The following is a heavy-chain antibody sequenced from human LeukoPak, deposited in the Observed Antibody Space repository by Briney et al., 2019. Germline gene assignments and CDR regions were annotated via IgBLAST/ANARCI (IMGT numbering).Heavy chain of an antibody. V-gene: IGHV4-4*07. CDR1: GGSISSYY. Sequence: SETLSLTCTVSGGSISSYYWSWIRQPAGKGLEWIGRMYTSGSTNYNPSLKSRVTISVDTSKNQFSLKLSSVTAADTAVYYCARRAQLNWFDPWGQGTRVTVSS. CDR2: MYTSGST. CDR3: ARRAQLNWFDP. D-gene: IGHD6-13*01. J-gene: IGHJ5*02.